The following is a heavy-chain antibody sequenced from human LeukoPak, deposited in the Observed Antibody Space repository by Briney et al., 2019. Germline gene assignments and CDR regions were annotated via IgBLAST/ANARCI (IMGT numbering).Heavy chain of an antibody. V-gene: IGHV1-8*01. D-gene: IGHD6-19*01. Sequence: ASVKVSCKASGYTFTSYDINWVRQATGQGLEWMGWMNPNSGNTGYAQKFQGRVTMTRNTSISTAYMELSSLRSEDTAVYYCARLAVAGYYYYYYYMDVWGKGTTVTIPS. CDR1: GYTFTSYD. J-gene: IGHJ6*03. CDR2: MNPNSGNT. CDR3: ARLAVAGYYYYYYYMDV.